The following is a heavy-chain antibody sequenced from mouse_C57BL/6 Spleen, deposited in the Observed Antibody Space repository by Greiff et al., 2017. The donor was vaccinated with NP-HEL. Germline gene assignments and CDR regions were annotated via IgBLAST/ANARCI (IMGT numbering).Heavy chain of an antibody. CDR1: GFTFSSYA. J-gene: IGHJ1*03. CDR3: ARDERHWYFGV. Sequence: EVHLVESGGGLVKPGGSLKLSCAAPGFTFSSYAMSWVRQTPEKSLEWVATISDGGSYTYYPDNVKGRFTISRDNAKNNLYLQMSHLKSEDTAMYSCARDERHWYFGVWGTGATVTVAS. V-gene: IGHV5-4*01. CDR2: ISDGGSYT.